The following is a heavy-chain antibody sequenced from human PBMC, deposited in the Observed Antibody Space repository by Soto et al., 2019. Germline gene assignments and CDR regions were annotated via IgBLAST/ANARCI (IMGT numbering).Heavy chain of an antibody. CDR1: GFPFSSYA. V-gene: IGHV3-23*01. CDR2: ISGRGCST. J-gene: IGHJ4*02. D-gene: IGHD6-13*01. CDR3: AKEISSSKSDPFDY. Sequence: GGSLKLSCAASGFPFSSYAMIWVRQAPGEGLEGVSAISGRGCSTYYSDSVKGRFTISRDNSKNTLYLQMNSPRAEDKDVSYCAKEISSSKSDPFDYWGQGTLVTVSS.